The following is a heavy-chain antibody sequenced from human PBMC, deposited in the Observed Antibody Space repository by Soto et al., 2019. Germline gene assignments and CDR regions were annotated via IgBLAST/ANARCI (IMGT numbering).Heavy chain of an antibody. V-gene: IGHV4-31*03. CDR2: IYYSGNT. CDR3: ARDRLMATAGTARHYFGLDV. D-gene: IGHD5-18*01. CDR1: GGCISSGGYY. Sequence: TLSLKCTVSGGCISSGGYYWSWVRQNPRRGLEWIGNIYYSGNTYYNPSLKSRLTISVDTSKNQFSLNLSSVTAADTAVYYCARDRLMATAGTARHYFGLDVWGQGTTVTVSS. J-gene: IGHJ6*02.